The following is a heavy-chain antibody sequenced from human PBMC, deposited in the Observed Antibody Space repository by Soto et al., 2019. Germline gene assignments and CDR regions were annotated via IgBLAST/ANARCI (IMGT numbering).Heavy chain of an antibody. CDR1: GFTFDDYA. Sequence: PGGSLRLSCAASGFTFDDYAMHWVRQVPGKGREWVSGINWNSGSIGYGDSGKGRFAISRDNAKNSLHLQMNSLSAEDTAFYYCVKDESINWYSGHFRHWGQGTLVTVSS. V-gene: IGHV3-9*01. D-gene: IGHD6-13*01. CDR3: VKDESINWYSGHFRH. J-gene: IGHJ1*01. CDR2: INWNSGSI.